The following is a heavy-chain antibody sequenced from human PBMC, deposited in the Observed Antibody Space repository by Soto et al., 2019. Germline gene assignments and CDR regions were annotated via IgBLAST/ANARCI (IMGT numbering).Heavy chain of an antibody. V-gene: IGHV4-4*07. CDR3: ARVQSSYGFWFDP. CDR2: FETSGSS. J-gene: IGHJ5*02. CDR1: GDSISSYY. Sequence: SETLSLTCTVSGDSISSYYLSWIRQSAGKGLEWLGRFETSGSSNFNPSLKSRVTMSVGTSKNQFSLKLTSVTAADTAVYFCARVQSSYGFWFDPWGQGALVTVSS. D-gene: IGHD5-18*01.